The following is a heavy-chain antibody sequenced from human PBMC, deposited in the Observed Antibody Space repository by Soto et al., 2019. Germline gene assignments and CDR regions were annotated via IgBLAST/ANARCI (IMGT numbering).Heavy chain of an antibody. CDR3: ARAPSPHYYGSGTDLDY. CDR2: IIPIFGTA. J-gene: IGHJ4*02. Sequence: SVKVSCKASGGTFSSYAISWVRQAPGQGLEWMGGIIPIFGTANYAQKFQGRVTITADESTSTAYMELSSLRSEDTAVYYCARAPSPHYYGSGTDLDYWGQGTLVTVSS. V-gene: IGHV1-69*13. CDR1: GGTFSSYA. D-gene: IGHD3-10*01.